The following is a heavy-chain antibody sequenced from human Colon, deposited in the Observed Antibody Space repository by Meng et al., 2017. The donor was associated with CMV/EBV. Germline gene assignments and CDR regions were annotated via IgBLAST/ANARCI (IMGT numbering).Heavy chain of an antibody. CDR3: THGSRAWSRVFCYFDMDV. V-gene: IGHV2-5*01. D-gene: IGHD6-19*01. CDR1: GFSLRTSGVG. CDR2: IYWNDDK. J-gene: IGHJ6*02. Sequence: SGPTLVKPTQTLTLTCTFSGFSLRTSGVGVAWIRQPPGEALEWLALIYWNDDKRYSPSLTNRLTITKDTSKNRVVLTMTNMDPVDTGTYYCTHGSRAWSRVFCYFDMDVWGRGTTVTVSS.